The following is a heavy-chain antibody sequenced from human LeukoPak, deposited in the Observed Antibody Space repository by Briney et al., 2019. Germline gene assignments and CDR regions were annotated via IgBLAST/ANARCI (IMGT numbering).Heavy chain of an antibody. CDR1: GFTFSSYA. CDR2: ISYDGSNK. D-gene: IGHD6-19*01. Sequence: PGGSLRLSCAASGFTFSSYAMNWVRQAPGKGLEWVAVISYDGSNKYYADSVKGRFTISRDNSKNTLYLQMNSLRAEDTAVYYCARDKQYRSRWSNWFDPWGQGTLVTVSS. J-gene: IGHJ5*02. V-gene: IGHV3-30-3*01. CDR3: ARDKQYRSRWSNWFDP.